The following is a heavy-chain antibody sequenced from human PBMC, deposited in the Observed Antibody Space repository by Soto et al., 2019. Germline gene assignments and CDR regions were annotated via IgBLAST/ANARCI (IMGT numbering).Heavy chain of an antibody. CDR1: GGSFSGYY. D-gene: IGHD3-3*01. Sequence: PSETLSLTXAVCGGSFSGYYWSWFRQPPGKGLEWIGEINHSGSTNYNPSLQSRVTISVDTSKNQFSLKLSSVTAADTAVYYCARVSYYHFWSGYYTQYYDYGMDVWGQGTTVTVSS. V-gene: IGHV4-34*01. CDR2: INHSGST. CDR3: ARVSYYHFWSGYYTQYYDYGMDV. J-gene: IGHJ6*02.